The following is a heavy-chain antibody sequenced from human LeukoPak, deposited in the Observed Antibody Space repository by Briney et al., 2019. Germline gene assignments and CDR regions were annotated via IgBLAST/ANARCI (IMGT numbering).Heavy chain of an antibody. V-gene: IGHV3-74*01. D-gene: IGHD5-12*01. J-gene: IGHJ6*02. CDR2: INSDGSST. CDR3: ARAWRYGMDV. CDR1: GFTFSSYW. Sequence: GGSLRLSCAASGFTFSSYWMHWVRQAPGKGRVWVSRINSDGSSTTYADSVKGRFTISRDNAKNTLYLQMNSLRAEDTAVYYCARAWRYGMDVWGQGTTVTVSS.